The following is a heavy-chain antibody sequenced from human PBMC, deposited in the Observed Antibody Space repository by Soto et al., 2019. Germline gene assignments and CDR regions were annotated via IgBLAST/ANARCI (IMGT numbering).Heavy chain of an antibody. CDR3: ARGEADYGDNANNWFDP. J-gene: IGHJ5*02. D-gene: IGHD4-17*01. V-gene: IGHV3-74*01. Sequence: PGGSLRLSCAASGFTFSSYWMHWVRQAPGKGLVWVSRINSDGSSTSYADSVKGRFTISRDNAKNTLYLQMNSLRAEDTAVYYCARGEADYGDNANNWFDPWGQGTLGTVSS. CDR1: GFTFSSYW. CDR2: INSDGSST.